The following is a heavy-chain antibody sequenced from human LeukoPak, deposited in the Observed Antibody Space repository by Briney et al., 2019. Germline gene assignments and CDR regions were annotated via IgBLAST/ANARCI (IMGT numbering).Heavy chain of an antibody. CDR2: ISSSCSTI. V-gene: IGHV3-11*01. Sequence: PGVSLRLSCAASGFTFSDYYMIWIRQAPGKGLEGVSYISSSCSTIYYADAGKGRFTISRDNAKNSLYLQMNSLRAEDTAVYYCARDWSYLPSGAAGENDIWGQGTMVTVSS. CDR3: ARDWSYLPSGAAGENDI. D-gene: IGHD6-13*01. CDR1: GFTFSDYY. J-gene: IGHJ3*02.